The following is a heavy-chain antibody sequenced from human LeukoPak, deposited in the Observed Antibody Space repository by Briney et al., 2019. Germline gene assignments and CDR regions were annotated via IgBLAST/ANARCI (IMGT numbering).Heavy chain of an antibody. CDR2: ISYDGSNQ. CDR3: ARIDILTGYAAVGDC. J-gene: IGHJ4*02. D-gene: IGHD3-9*01. CDR1: GFTFSSCN. Sequence: GGSLRLSCAASGFTFSSCNMHWVRQAPGKGLEWVALISYDGSNQLYADSVRGRFTISRDNSKNTLQLQLNSLRVEDTAVYYCARIDILTGYAAVGDCWGQGALVTVSS. V-gene: IGHV3-30-3*01.